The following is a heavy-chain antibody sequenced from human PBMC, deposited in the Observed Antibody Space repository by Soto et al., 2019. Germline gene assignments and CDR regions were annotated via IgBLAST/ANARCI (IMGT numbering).Heavy chain of an antibody. Sequence: QVQLVQSGAEVKQPGASVKVSCKASGYTFTSHDINWVRQATGQGLEWMGWMNPNRGNTGYAQRFQGRVTMTRSTPISTAYMDLSNLRSEDTAVYYCVRGYPYSSGPWGQGTLVTVSS. CDR2: MNPNRGNT. CDR1: GYTFTSHD. D-gene: IGHD3-22*01. V-gene: IGHV1-8*01. CDR3: VRGYPYSSGP. J-gene: IGHJ5*02.